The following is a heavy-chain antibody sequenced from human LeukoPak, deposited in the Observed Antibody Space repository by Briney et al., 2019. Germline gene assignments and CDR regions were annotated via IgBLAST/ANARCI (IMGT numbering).Heavy chain of an antibody. CDR2: IKLNENQK. V-gene: IGHV3-7*01. CDR1: GFTFSNYW. CDR3: ANQRGDY. Sequence: GGSLRLSREASGFTFSNYWMNWVRQAPGKGLEWVAVIKLNENQKYYMDSVKGRFTVSRDNAKNSLYLQMNSLRAEGTAVYYCANQRGDYWGQGTLVTVSS. D-gene: IGHD3-10*01. J-gene: IGHJ4*02.